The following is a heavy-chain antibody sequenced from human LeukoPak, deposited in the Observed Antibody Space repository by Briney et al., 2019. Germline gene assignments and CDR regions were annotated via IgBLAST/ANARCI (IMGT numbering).Heavy chain of an antibody. J-gene: IGHJ4*02. CDR2: ISAYNGNT. CDR1: GYTFTSYG. D-gene: IGHD6-13*01. V-gene: IGHV1-18*01. CDR3: ARDSTAAAGSYFDY. Sequence: ASVKVSCKASGYTFTSYGISWVRQAPGQGLEWMGWISAYNGNTNYAQKLQGRVTMTTDTSTSTACMELRSLRSDDTAVYYCARDSTAAAGSYFDYWGQGTLVTVSS.